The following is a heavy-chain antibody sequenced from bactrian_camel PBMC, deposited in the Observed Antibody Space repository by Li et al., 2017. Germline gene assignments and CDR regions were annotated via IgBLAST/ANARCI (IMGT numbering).Heavy chain of an antibody. J-gene: IGHJ4*01. V-gene: IGHV3S40*01. Sequence: EVQLVESGGGLVQPGGSLRLSCAASGFRFSRNDMSWVRQAPGKGLEWVSSINYGGGSTYYADSVKGRFTISRDNAKNTLYLQMNSLKTEDTAVYHCATGRPGMGWVSRVVSAGTQVTVS. CDR1: GFRFSRND. D-gene: IGHD5*01. CDR2: INYGGGST.